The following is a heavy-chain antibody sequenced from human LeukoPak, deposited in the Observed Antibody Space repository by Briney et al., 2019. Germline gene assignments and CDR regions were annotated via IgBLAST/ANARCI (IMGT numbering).Heavy chain of an antibody. Sequence: GGSLRLSCAASGFTFSSYWMHWVRQAPGKGLVWVSRINSDGSSTSYADSVKGRFTISRDNAKNTLYLQMNSLRAEDTAVYYCAKVPEWLDIPRLFDLWGRGTLVTVSS. V-gene: IGHV3-74*01. CDR2: INSDGSST. D-gene: IGHD3-3*01. J-gene: IGHJ2*01. CDR3: AKVPEWLDIPRLFDL. CDR1: GFTFSSYW.